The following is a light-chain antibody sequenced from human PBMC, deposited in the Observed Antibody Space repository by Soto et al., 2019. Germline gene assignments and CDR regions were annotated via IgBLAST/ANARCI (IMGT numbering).Light chain of an antibody. CDR3: QHYGSSPTWT. Sequence: EIVLTQSPCTLSLSPGERATLSCRASQSVSSSYLAWYQQKPGQAPRLVVYGAPSRATGIPERFSGIGSGTEFTLTISRLEPEDFAVYYCQHYGSSPTWTFGQGTKVDIK. V-gene: IGKV3-20*01. J-gene: IGKJ1*01. CDR2: GAP. CDR1: QSVSSSY.